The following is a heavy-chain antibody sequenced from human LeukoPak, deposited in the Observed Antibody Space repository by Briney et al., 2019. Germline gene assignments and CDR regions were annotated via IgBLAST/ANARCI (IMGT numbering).Heavy chain of an antibody. J-gene: IGHJ4*02. CDR1: GFTFSSYG. CDR2: ISASGDAT. V-gene: IGHV3-23*01. CDR3: AKGLISSATYFSYFDC. Sequence: GGSLRLSCAASGFTFSSYGMCWVRQAPGKGLEWVSAISASGDATNYADSVKGRFTISRDSSKNMLYVQMNNLRAEDTAVYYCAKGLISSATYFSYFDCWGQGTLVTVSS. D-gene: IGHD1-26*01.